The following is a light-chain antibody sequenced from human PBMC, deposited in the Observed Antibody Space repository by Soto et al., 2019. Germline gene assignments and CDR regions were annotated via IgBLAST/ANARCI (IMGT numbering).Light chain of an antibody. CDR2: AAS. CDR3: QKYNDALGT. J-gene: IGKJ1*01. CDR1: QSISSY. V-gene: IGKV1-39*01. Sequence: DIQMTQSPSSLSASVGDRVTITCRASQSISSYLNWYQQKPGKAPKLLIYAASSLQSGVPSRFSGSGSGTDFTLTISSLQPEDVATYYCQKYNDALGTFGQGTKVEIK.